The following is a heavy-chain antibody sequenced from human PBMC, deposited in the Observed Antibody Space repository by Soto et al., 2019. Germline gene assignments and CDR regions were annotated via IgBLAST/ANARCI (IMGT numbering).Heavy chain of an antibody. V-gene: IGHV1-46*01. CDR3: ARVPRDGYTVFEY. CDR2: INPSGGTT. D-gene: IGHD5-12*01. J-gene: IGHJ4*02. CDR1: GYTFTSYY. Sequence: ASVKVSCKXSGYTFTSYYIHWVRQAPGQGLEWMGIINPSGGTTTYAQKFQGRVTMTRDTSTSTVYMELSSLRSDDTAVYYCARVPRDGYTVFEYWGQGTLVTVSS.